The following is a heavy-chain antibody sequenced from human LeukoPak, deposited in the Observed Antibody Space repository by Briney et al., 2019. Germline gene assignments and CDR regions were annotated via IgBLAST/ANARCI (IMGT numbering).Heavy chain of an antibody. Sequence: SETLSLTCTVSGGSISSYYWSWIRQPAGKWLEWIGRICTSGSTNYNPSLKSRVTMSVDTSKNQFSLKLSSVTAADTAVYYCARAPVDVLRFLELIHAFDIWGQGTMVTVSS. CDR2: ICTSGST. D-gene: IGHD3-3*01. CDR1: GGSISSYY. V-gene: IGHV4-4*07. J-gene: IGHJ3*02. CDR3: ARAPVDVLRFLELIHAFDI.